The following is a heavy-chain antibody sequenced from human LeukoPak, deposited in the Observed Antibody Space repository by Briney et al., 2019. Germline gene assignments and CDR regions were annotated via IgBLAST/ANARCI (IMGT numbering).Heavy chain of an antibody. J-gene: IGHJ4*02. CDR2: ISGSGDST. D-gene: IGHD6-19*01. CDR1: GVIFSSYD. Sequence: GGSLRLSCAAPGVIFSSYDMSWVRQAPGKGLEWVSAISGSGDSTYYADSVKGRFTISRDNAKNSLYVQINSLRAEDTAVYYCARLSSSGWYEDYWGQGTLVTVCS. CDR3: ARLSSSGWYEDY. V-gene: IGHV3-23*01.